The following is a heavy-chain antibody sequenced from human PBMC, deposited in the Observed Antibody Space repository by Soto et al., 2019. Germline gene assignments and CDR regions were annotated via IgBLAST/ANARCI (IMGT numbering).Heavy chain of an antibody. CDR2: ISAYNGNT. Sequence: QVQLVQSGAEVKKPGASVKVSCKASGYTFTSYGISWVRLAPGQGLEWMGWISAYNGNTNYAQKLQGRVTMTTDTSTSTAYMELRSLRSDDTAVYYCARDRVSPKIVVVVAATTREDYWGQGTLVTVSS. CDR1: GYTFTSYG. D-gene: IGHD2-15*01. J-gene: IGHJ4*02. CDR3: ARDRVSPKIVVVVAATTREDY. V-gene: IGHV1-18*01.